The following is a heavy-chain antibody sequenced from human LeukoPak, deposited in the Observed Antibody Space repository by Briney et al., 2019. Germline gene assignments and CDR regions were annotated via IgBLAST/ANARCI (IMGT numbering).Heavy chain of an antibody. CDR1: GLTFSTYA. CDR2: ITYDGYYK. CDR3: ARDLSPVVRASPMGY. Sequence: GGSLRLSCAASGLTFSTYAMHWVRQAPGKGLEWVALITYDGYYKYYSDSVKGRFTISSDTSKNTLYLQMNSLKAEDTAVYYCARDLSPVVRASPMGYWGQGTPVTVSS. V-gene: IGHV3-30*04. D-gene: IGHD3-10*01. J-gene: IGHJ4*02.